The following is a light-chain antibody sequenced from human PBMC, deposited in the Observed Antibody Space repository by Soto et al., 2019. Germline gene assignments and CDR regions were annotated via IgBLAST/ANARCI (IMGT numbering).Light chain of an antibody. CDR3: QQCSNWPLT. Sequence: ELVLTQYPATLSLSPGERATLSCRASQSIGRYLHWYQQRPGQAPRLLIYAASNRATDIPARFIGSGSGTYFTRTISSLEPDDLAVDYCQQCSNWPLTCGVGTKVEIK. J-gene: IGKJ4*01. V-gene: IGKV3-11*01. CDR1: QSIGRY. CDR2: AAS.